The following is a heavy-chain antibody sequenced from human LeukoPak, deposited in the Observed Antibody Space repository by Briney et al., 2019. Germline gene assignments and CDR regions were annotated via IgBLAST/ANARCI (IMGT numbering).Heavy chain of an antibody. CDR2: VYYSGNT. CDR3: AIYDTGPRFDY. Sequence: SETLSLTCTVSSGSISNYYWTWIRRSPGKGLEWIGNVYYSGNTNYNPSLKSRVSISLDTSRNQFSLKLSSVTAADTAVYYCAIYDTGPRFDYWGQGTLVTVSS. J-gene: IGHJ4*02. V-gene: IGHV4-59*01. CDR1: SGSISNYY. D-gene: IGHD3-16*01.